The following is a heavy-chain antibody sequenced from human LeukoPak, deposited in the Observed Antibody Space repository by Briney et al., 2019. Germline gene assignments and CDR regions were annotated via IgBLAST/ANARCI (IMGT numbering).Heavy chain of an antibody. Sequence: GGSLRLSCAASGFTFSYFWMHWFRQTPGKGLVWVSCINTDGSYSTYADSVKGRFTISRDNVRNTLYLQMNSLRAEDSTVYYCARDFDGPRASDYWGQGISVTVSS. CDR1: GFTFSYFW. V-gene: IGHV3-74*01. CDR2: INTDGSYS. J-gene: IGHJ4*02. CDR3: ARDFDGPRASDY. D-gene: IGHD4-17*01.